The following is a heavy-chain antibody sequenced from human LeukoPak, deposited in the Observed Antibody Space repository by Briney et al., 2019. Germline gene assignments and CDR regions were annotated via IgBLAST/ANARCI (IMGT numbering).Heavy chain of an antibody. V-gene: IGHV4-59*01. J-gene: IGHJ4*02. CDR3: ARGAALYYFDW. Sequence: SETLSLTCTVSGGSISSYYWSWIRQPPGKGLEWIGYIYYSGSTNYNPSLKSRVTISVDTSKNQFSLKLSSVTAADTAVYYCARGAALYYFDWWGQGTLVTVSS. CDR1: GGSISSYY. D-gene: IGHD6-6*01. CDR2: IYYSGST.